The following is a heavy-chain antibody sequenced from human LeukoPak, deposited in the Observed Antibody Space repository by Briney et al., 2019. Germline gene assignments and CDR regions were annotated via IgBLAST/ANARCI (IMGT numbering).Heavy chain of an antibody. CDR3: AKGDDFWSGSSAFDY. J-gene: IGHJ4*02. D-gene: IGHD3-3*01. CDR1: GFTFSSYA. CDR2: ISYDGSNK. V-gene: IGHV3-30*04. Sequence: GRSLRLSCAASGFTFSSYAMHWVRQAPGKGLEWVAVISYDGSNKYYADSVKGRFTISRDNSKNTLYLQMNSLRAEDTAVYYCAKGDDFWSGSSAFDYWGQGTLVTVSS.